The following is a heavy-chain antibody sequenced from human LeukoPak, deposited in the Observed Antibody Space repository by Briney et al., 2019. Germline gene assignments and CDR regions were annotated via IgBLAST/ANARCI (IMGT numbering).Heavy chain of an antibody. V-gene: IGHV1-2*02. D-gene: IGHD2-15*01. CDR3: ARDCSGGSCPNYWGFLHYYYYMDV. Sequence: GASVKVSCKASGYTFTGYYMHWVRQAPGQGLEWMGWINPNSGGTNYAQKFQGRVTMTRDTSTSTAYMELRSLRSDDTAVYYCARDCSGGSCPNYWGFLHYYYYMDVWGKGTTVTISS. CDR2: INPNSGGT. CDR1: GYTFTGYY. J-gene: IGHJ6*03.